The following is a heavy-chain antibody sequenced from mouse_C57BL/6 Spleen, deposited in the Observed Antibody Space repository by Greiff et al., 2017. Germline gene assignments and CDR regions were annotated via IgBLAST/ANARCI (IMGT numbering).Heavy chain of an antibody. Sequence: VQLQESGPELVKPGASVKISCKASGYAFSSSWMNWVKQRPGKGLEWIGRIYPGDGDTNYNGKFKGKATLTADKSSSTAYMQLSSLTSEDSAVYCCARSYPNYFDYWSQGTTLAIAS. CDR3: ARSYPNYFDY. J-gene: IGHJ2*01. CDR2: IYPGDGDT. CDR1: GYAFSSSW. V-gene: IGHV1-82*01.